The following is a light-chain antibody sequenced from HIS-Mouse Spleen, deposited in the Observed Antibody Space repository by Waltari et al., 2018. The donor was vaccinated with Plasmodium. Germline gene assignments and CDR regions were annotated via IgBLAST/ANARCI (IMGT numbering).Light chain of an antibody. J-gene: IGLJ3*02. CDR1: KLGDKY. V-gene: IGLV3-1*01. CDR2: QDS. CDR3: CSYAGSSTNWV. Sequence: SYELTQPPSVSVSPGQTASITCSGDKLGDKYACWYQQNPGQSPVLVIYQDSKRPSGIPERFSGSNSGNTATLTISGTQAMDEADYYCCSYAGSSTNWVFGGGTKLTVL.